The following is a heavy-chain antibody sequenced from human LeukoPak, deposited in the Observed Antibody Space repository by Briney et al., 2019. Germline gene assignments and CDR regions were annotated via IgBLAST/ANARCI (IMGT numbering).Heavy chain of an antibody. Sequence: GGPLRLSCAAPGFTFTTYSMNWVRQAPGKGLEWVSSISSSSTYIYYAGSVKGRFTISRDNAKNSLSLQMNSLRVEDTAVYYCARSGSTPPEAFDIWGQGTMVTVSS. J-gene: IGHJ3*02. V-gene: IGHV3-21*01. D-gene: IGHD3-10*01. CDR2: ISSSSTYI. CDR3: ARSGSTPPEAFDI. CDR1: GFTFTTYS.